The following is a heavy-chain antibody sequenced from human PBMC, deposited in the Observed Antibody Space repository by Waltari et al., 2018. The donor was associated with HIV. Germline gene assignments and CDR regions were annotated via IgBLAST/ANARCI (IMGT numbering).Heavy chain of an antibody. CDR1: GYRSISHS. Sequence: QVQLVQSGAEVKNPGTSVKVSCETSGYRSISHSLNCVRQAPGQGLEWLGRISAANGNTKYAEKFHGRLTLTTDTITNIAYLELRNLRSDDTAIYYCARGIHIMVVSAPMAFDVWGQGTLVTVSS. CDR2: ISAANGNT. V-gene: IGHV1-18*04. J-gene: IGHJ3*01. D-gene: IGHD2-21*01. CDR3: ARGIHIMVVSAPMAFDV.